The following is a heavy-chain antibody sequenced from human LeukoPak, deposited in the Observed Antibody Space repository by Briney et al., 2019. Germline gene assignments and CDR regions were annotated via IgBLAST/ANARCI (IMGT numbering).Heavy chain of an antibody. D-gene: IGHD3-22*01. CDR2: IYRGGST. Sequence: PAGSLRLSCAASGFTVGSNYMSWVRQAPGKGLEWVSIIYRGGSTNYADSVKGRFTISRDTSKNTLYLQMNSLRAEDTAVYYCARLSANGSAYFFDYWGQGTLVTVSS. CDR1: GFTVGSNY. V-gene: IGHV3-66*04. CDR3: ARLSANGSAYFFDY. J-gene: IGHJ4*02.